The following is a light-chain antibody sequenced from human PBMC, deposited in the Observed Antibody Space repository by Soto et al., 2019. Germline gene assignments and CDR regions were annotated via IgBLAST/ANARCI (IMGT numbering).Light chain of an antibody. CDR2: AAS. Sequence: DIQMTQSPSSLSASVGDRVTITCQASQDISNYLNWYQQKPGKAPKLLIYAASTLQSGVPSRFSGSGSGTDFTLTISCLQSEDFATYYCQQYYSYPHTFGPGTKVDIK. V-gene: IGKV1-16*01. CDR1: QDISNY. J-gene: IGKJ3*01. CDR3: QQYYSYPHT.